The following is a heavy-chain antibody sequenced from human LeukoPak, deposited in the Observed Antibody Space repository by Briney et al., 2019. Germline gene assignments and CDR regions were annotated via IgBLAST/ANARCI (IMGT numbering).Heavy chain of an antibody. CDR3: ARDRGIAVAENWFDP. CDR1: GYTFTSYG. D-gene: IGHD6-19*01. J-gene: IGHJ5*02. Sequence: ASVKVSCKASGYTFTSYGISWVRQAPGQGLEWMGWISAYNGNTNYAQKLQGRVTMTTDTSTSTAYMELRSLRSDDTAVYYCARDRGIAVAENWFDPWGQGTLVTVSS. CDR2: ISAYNGNT. V-gene: IGHV1-18*01.